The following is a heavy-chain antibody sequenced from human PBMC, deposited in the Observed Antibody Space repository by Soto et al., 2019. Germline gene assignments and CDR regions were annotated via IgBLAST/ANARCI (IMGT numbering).Heavy chain of an antibody. CDR1: GGSISSYY. CDR2: IYTSGST. CDR3: AGSPITIFGVVIPPYYYGMDV. J-gene: IGHJ6*02. Sequence: SETLSLTCTVSGGSISSYYWSWIRQPAGKGLEWIGRIYTSGSTNYNPSLKSRVTMSVDTSKNQFPLKLSSVTAPDTAVYYCAGSPITIFGVVIPPYYYGMDVWGQGTTVT. V-gene: IGHV4-4*07. D-gene: IGHD3-3*01.